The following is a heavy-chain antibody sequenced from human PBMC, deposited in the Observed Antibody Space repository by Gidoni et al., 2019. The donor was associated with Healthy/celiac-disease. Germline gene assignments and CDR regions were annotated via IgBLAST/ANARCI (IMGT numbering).Heavy chain of an antibody. Sequence: QLQLQESGPGLVKPSETLSLTCTVSGGSLSSSSYYWGWIRQPPGKGLEWIGSIYYSGSTYYNPSLKSRVTISVDTSKNQFSLKLSSVTAADTAVYYCARRGLVGATGAADYWGQGTLVTVSS. CDR1: GGSLSSSSYY. J-gene: IGHJ4*02. CDR2: IYYSGST. CDR3: ARRGLVGATGAADY. V-gene: IGHV4-39*01. D-gene: IGHD1-26*01.